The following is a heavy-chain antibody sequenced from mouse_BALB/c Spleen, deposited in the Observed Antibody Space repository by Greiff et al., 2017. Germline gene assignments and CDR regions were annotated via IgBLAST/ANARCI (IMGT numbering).Heavy chain of an antibody. CDR3: ARRGNLAGAMDY. V-gene: IGHV5-4*02. Sequence: EVKLMESGGGLVKPGGSLKLSCAASGFTFSDYYMYWVRQTPEKRLEWVATISDGGSYTYYPDSVKGRFTISRDNAKNNLYLQMSSLKSEDTAMYYCARRGNLAGAMDYWGQGTSVTVSS. CDR1: GFTFSDYY. D-gene: IGHD1-1*01. CDR2: ISDGGSYT. J-gene: IGHJ4*01.